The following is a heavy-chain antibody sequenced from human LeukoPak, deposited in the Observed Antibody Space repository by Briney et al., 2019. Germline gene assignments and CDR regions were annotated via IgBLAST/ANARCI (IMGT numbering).Heavy chain of an antibody. V-gene: IGHV1-2*06. D-gene: IGHD3-22*01. J-gene: IGHJ4*02. Sequence: ASVKLSCKASGYTFTGYYMHWVRQAPGQALEGMGRINPNSGGTNYAQKFQGRVTMTRDTSISTAYMELSRLRSDDTAVYYCARDGRGYYDSSGYYCYFDYWGQGTLVTVSS. CDR3: ARDGRGYYDSSGYYCYFDY. CDR2: INPNSGGT. CDR1: GYTFTGYY.